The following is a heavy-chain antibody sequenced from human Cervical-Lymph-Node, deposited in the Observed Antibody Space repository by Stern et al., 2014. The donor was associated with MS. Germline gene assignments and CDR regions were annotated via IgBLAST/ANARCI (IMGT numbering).Heavy chain of an antibody. CDR3: ARDGNNYYLFDY. CDR2: ISGSGSTI. D-gene: IGHD2/OR15-2a*01. V-gene: IGHV3-11*01. Sequence: VQLVESGGGLVKPGGSLRLSCAASGLTFSDYYMSWIRQTPGKGLEWVSSISGSGSTIYYADSVKGRFTISRDNAKNSLYLQMNSLRAEDTAVYYCARDGNNYYLFDYWGQGTLVTVSS. J-gene: IGHJ4*02. CDR1: GLTFSDYY.